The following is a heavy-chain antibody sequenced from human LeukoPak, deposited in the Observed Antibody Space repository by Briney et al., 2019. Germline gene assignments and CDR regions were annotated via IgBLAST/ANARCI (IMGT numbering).Heavy chain of an antibody. CDR3: ARPENPYSSSWRLDY. V-gene: IGHV1-69*05. J-gene: IGHJ4*02. Sequence: SVKVSCKASGGTFSSYAISWVRQAPGQGLEWMGGIIPIFGTANYAQKFQGRVTITTDESTSTAYMELSSLRSEDTAVYYCARPENPYSSSWRLDYWGQGTLVTVSS. D-gene: IGHD6-13*01. CDR2: IIPIFGTA. CDR1: GGTFSSYA.